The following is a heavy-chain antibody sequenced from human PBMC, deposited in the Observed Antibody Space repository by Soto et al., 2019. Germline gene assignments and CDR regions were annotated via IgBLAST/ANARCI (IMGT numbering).Heavy chain of an antibody. D-gene: IGHD3-10*01. CDR1: GVSISSGNW. CDR2: IFHDGTA. CDR3: ARRVYDTRLNYMYFDF. V-gene: IGHV4-4*02. J-gene: IGHJ4*02. Sequence: PSETLSLTCAVSGVSISSGNWWTWVRQSPQRGLEYVGEIFHDGTANYYPSFERRVAISVDTSKNQFSLKLTSVTAADTAIYFCARRVYDTRLNYMYFDFWGQGTLGTVSS.